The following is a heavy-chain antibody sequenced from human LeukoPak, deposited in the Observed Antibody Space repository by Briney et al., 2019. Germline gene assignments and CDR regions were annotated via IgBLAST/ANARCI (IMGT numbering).Heavy chain of an antibody. CDR2: ISYDGKNE. D-gene: IGHD6-6*01. V-gene: IGHV3-30*04. J-gene: IGHJ4*02. CDR3: VREEYYFDY. Sequence: PGRSLRLSCAASGFNFSGYAMYWVRQAPGKGLKWVAGISYDGKNEYYADSEKGRFIISRDNSKNTLYLQMNSLTSDDTSVYYCVREEYYFDYWGQGTLVTVSS. CDR1: GFNFSGYA.